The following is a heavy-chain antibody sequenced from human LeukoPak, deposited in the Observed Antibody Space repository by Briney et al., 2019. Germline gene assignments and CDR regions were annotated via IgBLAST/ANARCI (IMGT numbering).Heavy chain of an antibody. Sequence: GGSLRLSCAASGFTFSSYAMHWVRQAPGKGLEWVAVISYDGSNKYYADSVKGRFTISRDNSKNTLYLQMNSLRAEDTAVYYCAREDTGYYYGMDVWGQGTTVTVSS. V-gene: IGHV3-30-3*01. CDR1: GFTFSSYA. D-gene: IGHD7-27*01. CDR3: AREDTGYYYGMDV. J-gene: IGHJ6*02. CDR2: ISYDGSNK.